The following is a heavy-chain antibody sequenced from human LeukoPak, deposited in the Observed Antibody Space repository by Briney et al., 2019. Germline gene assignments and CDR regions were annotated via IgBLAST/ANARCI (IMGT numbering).Heavy chain of an antibody. CDR1: GFTFSNYW. D-gene: IGHD3-10*01. CDR3: ARVGGHYYGSGSYSYYYYMDV. V-gene: IGHV3-74*01. CDR2: INSDGINT. J-gene: IGHJ6*03. Sequence: GGSLRLSCAASGFTFSNYWMHWVRQAPGKGLVWVSRINSDGINTSYADSVKGRFTISRDNAKNSLYLQMNSLRAEDTAVYYCARVGGHYYGSGSYSYYYYMDVWGKGTTVTISS.